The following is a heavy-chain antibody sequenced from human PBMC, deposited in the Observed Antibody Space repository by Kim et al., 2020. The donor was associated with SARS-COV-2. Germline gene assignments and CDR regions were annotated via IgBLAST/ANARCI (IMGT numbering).Heavy chain of an antibody. J-gene: IGHJ4*02. V-gene: IGHV1-18*01. CDR1: GYTFTGYG. CDR3: ARDWNGNWNSFDY. D-gene: IGHD1-20*01. CDR2: ISAYNGNT. Sequence: ASVKVSCKASGYTFTGYGISWVRQAPGQGLEWMGWISAYNGNTNYAQNLQGRVTMTTDTSTSTVYMELRSLRSDDTAVYYCARDWNGNWNSFDYWGQGTLVTVSS.